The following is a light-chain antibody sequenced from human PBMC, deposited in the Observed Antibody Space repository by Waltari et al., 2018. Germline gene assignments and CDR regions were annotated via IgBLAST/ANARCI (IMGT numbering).Light chain of an antibody. CDR1: GLRSYY. J-gene: IGLJ2*01. CDR3: HSRDASGVGGS. Sequence: SSELTQDPAVSVAMGQTVTITCQGNGLRSYYASWYHQRPGQAPILIMYDKNNRPSGVPDRFSGSNSDNTASLTITGAQAEDEASYYCHSRDASGVGGSFGGGTKLTVL. V-gene: IGLV3-19*01. CDR2: DKN.